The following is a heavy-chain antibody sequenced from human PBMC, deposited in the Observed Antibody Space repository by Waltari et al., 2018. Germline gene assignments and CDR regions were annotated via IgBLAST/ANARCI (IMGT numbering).Heavy chain of an antibody. D-gene: IGHD1-26*01. CDR2: ISWDGGRT. V-gene: IGHV3-43D*04. J-gene: IGHJ4*02. CDR1: GFTFDDYA. Sequence: EVQLVESGGVVVQPGGSLRLSCAASGFTFDDYAMHWVRQAPGEGLGWGSLISWDGGRTYYADSVKGRFTISRDNSKNSLYLQMNSLRAEDTALYYCAKVGIVGGSSWGQGTLVTVSS. CDR3: AKVGIVGGSS.